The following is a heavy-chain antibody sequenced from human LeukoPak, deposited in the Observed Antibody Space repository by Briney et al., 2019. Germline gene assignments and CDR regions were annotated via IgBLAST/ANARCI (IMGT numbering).Heavy chain of an antibody. V-gene: IGHV1-69*05. J-gene: IGHJ6*03. CDR3: ARGPMEWLPYYYYYMDV. D-gene: IGHD3-3*01. CDR1: GGTFSSYA. CDR2: IIPIFGTA. Sequence: ASVKVSCKASGGTFSSYAISWVRQAPGQGLEWMGGIIPIFGTANYAQKFQGRVTITTDESTSTAYMELSSLRSEDTAVYYCARGPMEWLPYYYYYMDVWGKGTTVTVSS.